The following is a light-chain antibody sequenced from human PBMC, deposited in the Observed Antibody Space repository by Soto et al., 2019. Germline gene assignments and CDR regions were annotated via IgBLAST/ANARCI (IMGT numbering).Light chain of an antibody. Sequence: EIVLTQSPATLSLSPCERATLSFRASQSIGLAIAWYQHKPGQAPRLLIYGASDRATGIPDRFSASGSGTDFTLTISRLEPQDFAIYYCQQYGDSPLTFGGGTKV. V-gene: IGKV3-20*01. CDR3: QQYGDSPLT. J-gene: IGKJ4*01. CDR2: GAS. CDR1: QSIGLA.